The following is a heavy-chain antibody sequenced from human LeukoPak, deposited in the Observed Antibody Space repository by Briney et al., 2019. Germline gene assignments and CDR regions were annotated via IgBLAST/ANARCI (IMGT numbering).Heavy chain of an antibody. J-gene: IGHJ4*02. D-gene: IGHD6-6*01. CDR3: ARMDSSSSQFGGY. CDR2: MNPNSGNT. V-gene: IGHV1-8*01. Sequence: GASVKVSCKASGYTFTSYDINWVRQATGQGLEWMGWMNPNSGNTGYAQKFQGRVTMTRDTSISTAYMELSSLRSEDTAVYYCARMDSSSSQFGGYWGQGTLVTVSS. CDR1: GYTFTSYD.